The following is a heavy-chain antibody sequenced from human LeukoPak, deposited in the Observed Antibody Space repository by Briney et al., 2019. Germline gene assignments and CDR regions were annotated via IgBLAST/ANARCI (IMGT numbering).Heavy chain of an antibody. D-gene: IGHD5-12*01. CDR3: ARVRATFSPHFDN. V-gene: IGHV3-74*01. CDR2: INSDRSIT. Sequence: GGSLRLSCAASGFTFSSYWMRWVRQAPAKGLMWVSRINSDRSITNYTASVKGRFTISRDNAKNTLYLQMTCLTAADTAVYYCARVRATFSPHFDNWGQGTMVTVSS. CDR1: GFTFSSYW. J-gene: IGHJ4*02.